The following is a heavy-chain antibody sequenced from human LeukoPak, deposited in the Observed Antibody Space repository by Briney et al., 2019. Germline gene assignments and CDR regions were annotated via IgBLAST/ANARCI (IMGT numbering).Heavy chain of an antibody. CDR1: GFTFSSYG. J-gene: IGHJ4*02. CDR3: AKSSGSSNWYEFDY. CDR2: ISGSGGST. V-gene: IGHV3-23*01. Sequence: GGSPRLSCAASGFTFSSYGMSWVRQAPGKGLEWVSSISGSGGSTNYADSVKGRFTISRDNSKNTLYLQMNSLRAEDTAVYYCAKSSGSSNWYEFDYWGQGTLVTVPS. D-gene: IGHD6-13*01.